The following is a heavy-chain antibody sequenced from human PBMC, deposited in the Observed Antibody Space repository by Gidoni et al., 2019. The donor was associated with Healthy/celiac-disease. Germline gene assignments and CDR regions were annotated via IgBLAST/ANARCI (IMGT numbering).Heavy chain of an antibody. CDR1: GGTFSSYA. J-gene: IGHJ4*02. CDR2: TIPIFGTA. Sequence: QVQLVQSGAEVKKPGSSVKVSCKASGGTFSSYAISWVRQAPGQGLEWMGGTIPIFGTANYAQKFQGRVTITADESTSTAYMELSSLRSEDTAVYYCASGVVGDSSGYYALLGYWGQGTLVTVSS. CDR3: ASGVVGDSSGYYALLGY. V-gene: IGHV1-69*01. D-gene: IGHD3-22*01.